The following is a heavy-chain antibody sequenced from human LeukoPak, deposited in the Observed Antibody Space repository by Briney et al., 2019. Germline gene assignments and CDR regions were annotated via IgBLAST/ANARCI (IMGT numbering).Heavy chain of an antibody. Sequence: PETLSLTCTVSGGSISSYYWSWIRQPAGKGLEWIGRIYTSGSTNYNPSLKSRVTMSVDTSKNQFSLKLSSVTAADTAVYYCTRGQDYYYYYGMDVWGQGTTVTVSS. CDR1: GGSISSYY. J-gene: IGHJ6*02. CDR2: IYTSGST. V-gene: IGHV4-4*07. CDR3: TRGQDYYYYYGMDV.